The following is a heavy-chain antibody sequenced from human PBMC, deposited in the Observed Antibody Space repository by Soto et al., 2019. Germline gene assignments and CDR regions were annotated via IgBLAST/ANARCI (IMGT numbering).Heavy chain of an antibody. CDR2: INPNSGGT. Sequence: ASVKVSCKASGYTFTGYYMHWVRQAPGQGLEWMGWINPNSGGTNYAQKFQGRVTMTRDTSISTAYMELSRLRSDDTAVYYCARGEPRKYYYDSSGSNGYYGMDVSGQGTTVTVFS. CDR3: ARGEPRKYYYDSSGSNGYYGMDV. J-gene: IGHJ6*02. V-gene: IGHV1-2*02. CDR1: GYTFTGYY. D-gene: IGHD3-22*01.